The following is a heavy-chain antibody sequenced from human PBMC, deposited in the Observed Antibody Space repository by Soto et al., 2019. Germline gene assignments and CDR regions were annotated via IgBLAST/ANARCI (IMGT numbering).Heavy chain of an antibody. CDR2: INPSGGST. Sequence: ASVKVSCKASGYTFTSYAMHWVRQAPGQRLEWMGWINPSGGSTSYAQKFQGRVTMTRDTSTSTVYMELSSLRSEDTAVYYCAREGGGSLTYYYDSSGYPGAFDIWGQGTMVTVSS. J-gene: IGHJ3*02. CDR1: GYTFTSYA. D-gene: IGHD3-22*01. V-gene: IGHV1-46*03. CDR3: AREGGGSLTYYYDSSGYPGAFDI.